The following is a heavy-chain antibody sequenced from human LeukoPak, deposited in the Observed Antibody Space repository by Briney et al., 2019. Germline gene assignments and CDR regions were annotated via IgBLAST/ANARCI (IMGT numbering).Heavy chain of an antibody. D-gene: IGHD3-10*01. CDR1: GGSISSYY. CDR3: ARARRYYYGSGSYLGRYYYYYMDV. V-gene: IGHV4-59*12. CDR2: IYYSGST. J-gene: IGHJ6*03. Sequence: PSETLSLTCTVSGGSISSYYWSWIRQPPGKGLEWIGYIYYSGSTNYNPSLKSRVTMSVDTSKNQFSLKLSSVTAADTAVYYCARARRYYYGSGSYLGRYYYYYMDVWGKGTTVTISS.